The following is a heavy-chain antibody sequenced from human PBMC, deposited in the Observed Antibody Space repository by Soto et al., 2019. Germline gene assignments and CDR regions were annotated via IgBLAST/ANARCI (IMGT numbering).Heavy chain of an antibody. V-gene: IGHV4-34*01. CDR2: INHSGST. J-gene: IGHJ6*02. D-gene: IGHD2-8*01. Sequence: SETLSLTCAVYGGSFSGYYWSWIRQPPGKGLEWIGEINHSGSTNYNPSLKSRVTISVDTSKNQFSLKLSSVTAADTAVYYCARYGTTQSDIVLMVYAIPAGDYYYYGMDVWGQGTTVTVSS. CDR3: ARYGTTQSDIVLMVYAIPAGDYYYYGMDV. CDR1: GGSFSGYY.